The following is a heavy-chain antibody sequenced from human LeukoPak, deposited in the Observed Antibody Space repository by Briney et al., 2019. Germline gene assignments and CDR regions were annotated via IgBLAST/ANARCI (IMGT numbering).Heavy chain of an antibody. J-gene: IGHJ4*02. D-gene: IGHD3-22*01. CDR2: ITGSGQTK. Sequence: GGSLRLSCLVSGFSFSDYAMSWVRRAPGKGLEWVSAITGSGQTKYYTDPVKGRFTMSRDNSKNTLYLQMNSLRDEDTAEYFCAKESLVVIESYFDNWGQGTLVLVSS. CDR3: AKESLVVIESYFDN. V-gene: IGHV3-23*01. CDR1: GFSFSDYA.